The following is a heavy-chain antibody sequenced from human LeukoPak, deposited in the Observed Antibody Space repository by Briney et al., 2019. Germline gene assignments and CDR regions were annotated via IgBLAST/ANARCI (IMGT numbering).Heavy chain of an antibody. J-gene: IGHJ3*02. CDR3: ARREIVGATTAFDI. CDR1: GFTFSSYS. V-gene: IGHV3-21*01. Sequence: GGSLRLSCAASGFTFSSYSMNWVRQAPGKGLEWVSSISSSGSYIYYADSVKGRFTISRDNAKNSLYLQMNSLRAEDTAVYYCARREIVGATTAFDIWGQGTMVTVSS. D-gene: IGHD1-26*01. CDR2: ISSSGSYI.